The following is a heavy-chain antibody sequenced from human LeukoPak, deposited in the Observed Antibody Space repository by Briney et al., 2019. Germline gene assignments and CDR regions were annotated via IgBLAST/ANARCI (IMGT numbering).Heavy chain of an antibody. CDR3: AKIREDYYYGSGSYYLFDY. V-gene: IGHV3-23*01. CDR1: GFTFSSYA. J-gene: IGHJ4*02. CDR2: ISGSGGST. Sequence: GGSLRPSCAASGFTFSSYAMSWVRQAPGKGLEWVSAISGSGGSTYYADSVKGRFTISRDNSKNTLYLQMNSLRAEDTAVYYCAKIREDYYYGSGSYYLFDYWGQGTLVTVSS. D-gene: IGHD3-10*01.